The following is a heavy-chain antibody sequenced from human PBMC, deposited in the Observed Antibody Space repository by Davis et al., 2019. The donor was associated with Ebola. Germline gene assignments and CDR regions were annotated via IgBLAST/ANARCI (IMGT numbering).Heavy chain of an antibody. V-gene: IGHV4-59*11. J-gene: IGHJ4*02. CDR1: GFTFGPHW. Sequence: GSLRLSCAASGFTFGPHWTSWVRQSPGKGLEWIGNIFYSGSTNYNPSLERRVTILGDTSKKQFSLKLESVTAADTAVYYCASRRDDDWFEYWGQGILVTVSS. D-gene: IGHD2-21*01. CDR3: ASRRDDDWFEY. CDR2: IFYSGST.